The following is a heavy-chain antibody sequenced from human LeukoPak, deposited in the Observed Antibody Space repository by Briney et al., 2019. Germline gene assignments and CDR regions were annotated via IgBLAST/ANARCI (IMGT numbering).Heavy chain of an antibody. Sequence: PSETLSLTCTVSGGSISSGGYYWSWIRQHPGKGLEWIGYIYYSGSTYYNPSLKSRVTISVDTSKNQFSLKLSSVTAADTAVYYCARVLEREQLAFDYCGQGTLVTVSS. D-gene: IGHD6-6*01. J-gene: IGHJ4*02. CDR1: GGSISSGGYY. CDR3: ARVLEREQLAFDY. V-gene: IGHV4-31*03. CDR2: IYYSGST.